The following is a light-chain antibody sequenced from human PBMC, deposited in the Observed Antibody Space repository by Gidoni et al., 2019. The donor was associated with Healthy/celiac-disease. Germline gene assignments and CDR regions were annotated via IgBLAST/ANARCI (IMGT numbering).Light chain of an antibody. V-gene: IGKV1-33*01. CDR2: DAS. J-gene: IGKJ1*01. Sequence: DIQMTQSPSSLSASVGDRVTITCQASQDISNYLNWYQQKPGKALKLLLYDASNLETGVPSRFSGSGSGTDFTFTISSLQPEDIATYYCQQYDNAWTFXXXTKVEIK. CDR1: QDISNY. CDR3: QQYDNAWT.